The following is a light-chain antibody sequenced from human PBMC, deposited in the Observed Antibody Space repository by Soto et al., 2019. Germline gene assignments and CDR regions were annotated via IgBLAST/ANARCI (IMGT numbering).Light chain of an antibody. V-gene: IGKV1-39*01. CDR3: QQSYSTPYT. CDR1: QSISSY. CDR2: ATS. Sequence: DIQMTQSPSSLSASVGDRVTITCRASQSISSYLNWYQQKPGKAPKLLIYATSSLQSGVTSRFSGSGSGTYFTLTISSLQLEDFATYYCQQSYSTPYTFGQGTKLEIK. J-gene: IGKJ2*01.